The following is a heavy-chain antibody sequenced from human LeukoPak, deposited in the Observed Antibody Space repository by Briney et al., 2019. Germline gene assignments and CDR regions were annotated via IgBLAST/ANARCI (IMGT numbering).Heavy chain of an antibody. CDR1: GFTFSRYG. CDR2: IWYDGSKK. J-gene: IGHJ4*02. D-gene: IGHD3-22*01. Sequence: QPGGSLRLSCAASGFTFSRYGMHWVRQGPGKGLEWVAVIWYDGSKKYYADSVKGRFTISRDNSKNTLYLQMNSLRAEDTVVYYCARDLRLGYYDSSFPDYWGQGTLVTVSS. V-gene: IGHV3-33*01. CDR3: ARDLRLGYYDSSFPDY.